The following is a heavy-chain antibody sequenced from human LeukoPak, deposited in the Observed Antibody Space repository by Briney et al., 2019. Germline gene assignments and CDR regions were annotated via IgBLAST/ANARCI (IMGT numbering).Heavy chain of an antibody. CDR1: GGSISSGSYY. Sequence: SQTLSLTCTVSGGSISSGSYYWSWIRQPAGKGLEWIGRIYTSGSTNYNPSLKCRVTISVDTSKNQFALKLSSVTAADTAVYYCARDWFGPWGQGTLVTVSS. J-gene: IGHJ5*02. CDR2: IYTSGST. V-gene: IGHV4-61*02. CDR3: ARDWFGP.